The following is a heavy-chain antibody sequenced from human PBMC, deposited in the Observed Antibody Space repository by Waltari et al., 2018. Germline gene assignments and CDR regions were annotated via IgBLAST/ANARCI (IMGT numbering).Heavy chain of an antibody. CDR2: MYRGGST. D-gene: IGHD3-10*01. J-gene: IGHJ2*01. Sequence: EVQLVESGGGLIQPGGSLRLSCAASGLIVSSSFMSWVRQAPGKGLEWVSVMYRGGSTYYADSVKGRFTISRDNSKNTLYLQMNSLRAEDTAVYYSARAPLPLWYGNWYFDLWGRGALVTVSS. CDR3: ARAPLPLWYGNWYFDL. CDR1: GLIVSSSF. V-gene: IGHV3-53*01.